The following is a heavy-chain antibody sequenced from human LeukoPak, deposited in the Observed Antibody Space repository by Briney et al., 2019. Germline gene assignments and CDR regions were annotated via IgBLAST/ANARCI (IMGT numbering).Heavy chain of an antibody. CDR3: AREGTDQYYYYYMDV. Sequence: SETLSLTCTVSGGSISSSSYYWGWVRQPPGKGLEWIGSIYYSGSTYYNPSLKSRVTISVDTSKNQFSLKLSSVTAADTAVYYCAREGTDQYYYYYMDVWGKGTTVTVSS. D-gene: IGHD3-10*01. V-gene: IGHV4-39*02. J-gene: IGHJ6*03. CDR1: GGSISSSSYY. CDR2: IYYSGST.